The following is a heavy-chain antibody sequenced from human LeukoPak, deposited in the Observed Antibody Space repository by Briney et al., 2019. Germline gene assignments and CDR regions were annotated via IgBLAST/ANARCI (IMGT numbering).Heavy chain of an antibody. D-gene: IGHD2-15*01. V-gene: IGHV3-7*02. CDR2: IKEDGSEK. CDR1: GFTFSSYW. CDR3: VRVIGDVRCSGGSCYYFPKPNYWYFDL. Sequence: GGSLRLSCAASGFTFSSYWMSWVRQAPGKGLEWVANIKEDGSEKYYVDSVKGRFTISRDNAKNTLYLQMNSLRAEDTAVYYCVRVIGDVRCSGGSCYYFPKPNYWYFDLWGRGTLVTVSS. J-gene: IGHJ2*01.